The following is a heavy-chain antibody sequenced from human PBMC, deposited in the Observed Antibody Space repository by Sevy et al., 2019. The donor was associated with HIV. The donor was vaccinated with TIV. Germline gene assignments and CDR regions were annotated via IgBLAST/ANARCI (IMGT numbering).Heavy chain of an antibody. J-gene: IGHJ3*02. CDR3: SKGGICNSTSCGQGAFDI. CDR1: GFTFSSYG. Sequence: GGSLRLSCAASGFTFSSYGMHWVRQAPGKGLEWVAVISYDGSNKYYADSVKGRLSISRDNSKNTLYLQMNSLRAEETAEYYCSKGGICNSTSCGQGAFDIWGQGTMVTVSS. D-gene: IGHD2-2*01. CDR2: ISYDGSNK. V-gene: IGHV3-30*18.